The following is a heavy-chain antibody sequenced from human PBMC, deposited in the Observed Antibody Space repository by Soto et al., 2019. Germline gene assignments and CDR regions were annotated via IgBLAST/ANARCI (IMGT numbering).Heavy chain of an antibody. D-gene: IGHD1-7*01. CDR1: GFTFSSNG. Sequence: PGGSLRLSCVTSGFTFSSNGMSWVRQAPGKGLDWVSGISGSGRNTYYADSVKGRFTISRDNAKNSLYLQMNSLRAEDTAVYYCARNRNFRGQGTPVTVSS. V-gene: IGHV3-23*01. CDR2: ISGSGRNT. J-gene: IGHJ4*02. CDR3: ARNRNF.